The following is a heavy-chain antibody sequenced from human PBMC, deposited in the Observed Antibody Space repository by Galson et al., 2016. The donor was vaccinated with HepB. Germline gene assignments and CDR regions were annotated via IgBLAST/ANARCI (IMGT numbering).Heavy chain of an antibody. CDR1: GFTFSSFA. J-gene: IGHJ4*02. D-gene: IGHD7-27*01. CDR2: ISSTGDI. CDR3: ARDVDWGFDY. V-gene: IGHV3-48*02. Sequence: SLRLSCAASGFTFSSFAMNWVRQAPGKGLEWISYISSTGDIYYADSVKGRFTISRDNAKNSVDLQMNSLRDEDTALYYCARDVDWGFDYWGQGTLVTVSS.